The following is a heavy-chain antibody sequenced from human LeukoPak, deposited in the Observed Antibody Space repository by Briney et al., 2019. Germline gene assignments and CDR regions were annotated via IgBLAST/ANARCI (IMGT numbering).Heavy chain of an antibody. CDR1: GGTFSSYA. CDR3: ASEYSSSQIGFEY. CDR2: IIPILGIA. D-gene: IGHD6-13*01. Sequence: ASVKVSCKASGGTFSSYAISWVRQAPGQGLEWMGRIIPILGIANYAQKFQGRVTKTRDTSTSTVYMELSSLRSEDTAVYYCASEYSSSQIGFEYWGQGTLVTVSS. J-gene: IGHJ4*02. V-gene: IGHV1-69*04.